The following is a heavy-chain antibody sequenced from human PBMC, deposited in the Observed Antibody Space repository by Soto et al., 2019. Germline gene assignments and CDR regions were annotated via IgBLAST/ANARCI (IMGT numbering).Heavy chain of an antibody. V-gene: IGHV4-61*01. CDR3: ARDPLKHDYGDYDLGMDV. CDR1: GGSVSSGSYY. Sequence: SETLSLTCTVSGGSVSSGSYYWSWIRQPPGKGLEWIGYIYYSGSTNYNPSLKSRVTISVDTSKNQFSLKLSSVTAADTAVYYCARDPLKHDYGDYDLGMDVWGQGTTVTVSS. CDR2: IYYSGST. J-gene: IGHJ6*02. D-gene: IGHD4-17*01.